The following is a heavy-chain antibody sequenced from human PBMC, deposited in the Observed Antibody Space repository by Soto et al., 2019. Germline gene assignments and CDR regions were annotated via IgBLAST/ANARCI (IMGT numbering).Heavy chain of an antibody. V-gene: IGHV4-59*01. CDR1: GGSISSYY. CDR3: ARLDYYDSTGPLDY. CDR2: IYYSGST. Sequence: QVQLQESGPGLVKSSETLSLTCTVSGGSISSYYWSWIRQPPGKGLEWIGYIYYSGSTNYNPSLKSRVNISVDTSQNPFPLKLSSVTAADTAVDYCARLDYYDSTGPLDYWGQGTLVTVSS. J-gene: IGHJ4*02. D-gene: IGHD3-22*01.